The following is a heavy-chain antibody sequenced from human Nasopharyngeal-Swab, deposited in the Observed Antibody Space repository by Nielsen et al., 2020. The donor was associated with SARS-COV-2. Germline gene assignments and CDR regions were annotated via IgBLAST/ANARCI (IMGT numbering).Heavy chain of an antibody. J-gene: IGHJ3*02. CDR1: GFPFSSYA. CDR3: AKDYYDSSGYHPDAFDI. CDR2: ISGSGGST. D-gene: IGHD3-22*01. V-gene: IGHV3-23*01. Sequence: VSLQISCACFGFPFSSYAMSWVRQAPGKVLEWVSAISGSGGSTYYADSVKGRFTISRDNSKNTLYLQMNSLRAEDTAVYYCAKDYYDSSGYHPDAFDIWGQGTMVTVSS.